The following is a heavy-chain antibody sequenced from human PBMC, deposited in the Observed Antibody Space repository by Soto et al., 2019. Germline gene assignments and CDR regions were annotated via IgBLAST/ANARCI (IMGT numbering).Heavy chain of an antibody. V-gene: IGHV3-30*09. CDR2: ISYDGSNK. CDR3: AREEGYCGGGSCFRSAFDL. J-gene: IGHJ3*01. D-gene: IGHD2-15*01. CDR1: GFTFSSYA. Sequence: PGGSLRLSCAASGFTFSSYAMHWVRQAPGKGLEWVAVISYDGSNKYYADSVKGRFAISRDNAKNSVYLQMNSLRAEDTAVYYCAREEGYCGGGSCFRSAFDLWGQGTVVTVSS.